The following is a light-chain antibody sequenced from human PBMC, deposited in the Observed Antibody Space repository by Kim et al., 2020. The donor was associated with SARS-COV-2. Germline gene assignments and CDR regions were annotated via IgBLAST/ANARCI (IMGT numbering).Light chain of an antibody. CDR3: QQYNSPYT. CDR1: QYIGRW. Sequence: IQVTQSPSTLSAYVGDTVTITCRASQYIGRWLAWYQQKPGNAPKVLIYDASTLESGVPSRFNASGSGTEFTLTITNVQPDDFATYYCQQYNSPYTLGQGTKLEI. V-gene: IGKV1-5*01. J-gene: IGKJ2*01. CDR2: DAS.